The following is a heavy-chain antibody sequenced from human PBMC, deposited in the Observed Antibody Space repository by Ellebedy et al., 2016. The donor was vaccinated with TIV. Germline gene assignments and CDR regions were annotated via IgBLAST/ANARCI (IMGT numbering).Heavy chain of an antibody. D-gene: IGHD6-19*01. CDR2: IKQDGSEK. Sequence: GGSLRLSCAASGFTFSSYWMNWVRQAPGKGLEWVANIKQDGSEKYYVDSVEGRFAISRDNAKNSMYLQMNSLRDEDTAVYYCARDQWLGRAYYFDYWGQGTLLTVSS. CDR1: GFTFSSYW. J-gene: IGHJ4*02. CDR3: ARDQWLGRAYYFDY. V-gene: IGHV3-7*01.